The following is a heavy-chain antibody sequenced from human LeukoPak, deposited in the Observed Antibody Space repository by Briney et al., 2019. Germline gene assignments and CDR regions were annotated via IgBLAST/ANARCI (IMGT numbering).Heavy chain of an antibody. CDR3: VRDPDALDY. CDR2: IRGSGGTT. CDR1: GFTFSRYS. J-gene: IGHJ4*02. Sequence: PGGSLRLSCAASGFTFSRYSMSWVRQAPGKGLEWVSYIRGSGGTTYYADSVKGRFTISRDNAKNSLYLQLNSLRDEDTAVYYCVRDPDALDYWGQGTLVTVSS. V-gene: IGHV3-48*02.